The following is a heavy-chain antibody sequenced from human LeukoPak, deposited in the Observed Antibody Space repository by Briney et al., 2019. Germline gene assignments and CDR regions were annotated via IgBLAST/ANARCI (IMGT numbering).Heavy chain of an antibody. J-gene: IGHJ4*02. CDR2: IYYSGST. CDR3: AREHSSSWVDY. Sequence: SETLSLTCTVSGGSINSYYWSWIRQPPGKGLEWIGYIYYSGSTNYNPSLKSRVTISVDTSKNQFSLKLSSVTAADTAVYYCAREHSSSWVDYWGQGALVTASS. CDR1: GGSINSYY. D-gene: IGHD6-13*01. V-gene: IGHV4-59*01.